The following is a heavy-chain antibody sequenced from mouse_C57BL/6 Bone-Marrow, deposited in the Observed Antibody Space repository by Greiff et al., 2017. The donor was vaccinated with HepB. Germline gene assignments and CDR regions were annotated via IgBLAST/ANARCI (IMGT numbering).Heavy chain of an antibody. CDR2: INPYNGGT. V-gene: IGHV1-19*01. D-gene: IGHD2-4*01. Sequence: VQLQQSGPVLVKPGASVKMSCKASGYTFTDYYMNWVKQSHGKSLEWIGVINPYNGGTSYNQKFKGKATLTVDKSSSTAYMELNSLTSEDSAVYYCARGYDYGWFAYWGQGTLVTVSA. CDR3: ARGYDYGWFAY. CDR1: GYTFTDYY. J-gene: IGHJ3*01.